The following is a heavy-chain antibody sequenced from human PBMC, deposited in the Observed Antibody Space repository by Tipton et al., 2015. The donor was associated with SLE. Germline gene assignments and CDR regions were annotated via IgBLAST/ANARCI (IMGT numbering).Heavy chain of an antibody. Sequence: TLSLTCTVSGDSISSGGYSWSWIRQPPGKGLEWIGYIFHSGSTYYNPSLNSRVTISVDTSKNQFSLKVNSVTAADTAVYYCARGSPFMEWERNWFDPWGQGTLVTVSS. V-gene: IGHV4-30-2*01. CDR2: IFHSGST. CDR3: ARGSPFMEWERNWFDP. CDR1: GDSISSGGYS. J-gene: IGHJ5*02. D-gene: IGHD3-3*01.